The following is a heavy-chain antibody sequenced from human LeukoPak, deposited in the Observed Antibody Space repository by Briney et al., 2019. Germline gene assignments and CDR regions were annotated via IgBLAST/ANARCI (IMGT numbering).Heavy chain of an antibody. V-gene: IGHV1-2*02. CDR3: ARFRFDYYDSSGTSNWFDP. J-gene: IGHJ5*02. D-gene: IGHD3-22*01. CDR1: GYTFTGYY. Sequence: ASVKVSCKASGYTFTGYYMHWVRQAPGQGLEWMGWINPNSGGTNYAQKFQGRVTMTRDTSISTAYMELSRLRSDDTVVYYCARFRFDYYDSSGTSNWFDPWGQGTLVTVSS. CDR2: INPNSGGT.